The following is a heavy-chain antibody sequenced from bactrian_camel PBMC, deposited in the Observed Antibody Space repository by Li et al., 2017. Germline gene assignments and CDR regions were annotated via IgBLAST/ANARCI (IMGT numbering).Heavy chain of an antibody. J-gene: IGHJ4*01. D-gene: IGHD3*01. CDR1: ANTNSRYC. CDR3: AARKGPAWSCGIQAQGAPVMEYDY. CDR2: IDPDGTT. Sequence: LRLSCAASANTNSRYCLGRVRQAPGQEREGVAAIDPDGTTEYADPVKGRFTISLDNANNTLHLQMNSLKPEDTAMYYCAARKGPAWSCGIQAQGAPVMEYDYWGQGTQVTVS. V-gene: IGHV3S57*01.